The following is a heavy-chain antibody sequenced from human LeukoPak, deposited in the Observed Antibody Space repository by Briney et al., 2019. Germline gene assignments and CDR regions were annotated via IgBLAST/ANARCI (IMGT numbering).Heavy chain of an antibody. CDR2: ISGSGGTT. CDR1: GFTFSSYA. D-gene: IGHD6-19*01. CDR3: AKCGSGWPYYFDY. J-gene: IGHJ4*02. Sequence: GGSLRLSCAASGFTFSSYAMSWVRQAPEKGLEWVSVISGSGGTTYYADSVRGRFTISRDNSKDTLYLQMNSLRAEDTAVYYCAKCGSGWPYYFDYWGQGTLVTVSS. V-gene: IGHV3-23*01.